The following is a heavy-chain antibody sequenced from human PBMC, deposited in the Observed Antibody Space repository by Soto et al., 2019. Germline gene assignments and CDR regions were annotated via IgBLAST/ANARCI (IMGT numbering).Heavy chain of an antibody. J-gene: IGHJ4*02. V-gene: IGHV3-23*01. CDR3: AKYPGAGSYFKGPDY. D-gene: IGHD3-10*01. CDR1: GFTCSSCS. CDR2: ISGSGGST. Sequence: PGGSLRLSCAASGFTCSSCSMAWVRQAAGKGLEWVSTISGSGGSTYYADSVQGRFTISRDNSKNTLYLQMNSLRAEDTAVYYCAKYPGAGSYFKGPDYWGQGTLVTVSS.